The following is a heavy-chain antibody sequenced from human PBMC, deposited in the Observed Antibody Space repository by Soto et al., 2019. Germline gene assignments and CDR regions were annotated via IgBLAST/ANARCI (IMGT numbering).Heavy chain of an antibody. CDR2: IYYSGYT. CDR1: GGSISSGDYY. Sequence: SETLSLTCTFSGGSISSGDYYWTWIRQPPGKGLEWIGYIYYSGYTYYNPSLKSRITISVDTSKNQFSLKLTSVTAADTAVYFCARGGNGYHILTGFSSHYWGQGTLVTVSS. CDR3: ARGGNGYHILTGFSSHY. V-gene: IGHV4-30-4*01. J-gene: IGHJ4*02. D-gene: IGHD3-9*01.